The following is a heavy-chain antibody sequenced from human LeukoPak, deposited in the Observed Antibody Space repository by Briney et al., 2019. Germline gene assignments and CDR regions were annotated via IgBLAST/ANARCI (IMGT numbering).Heavy chain of an antibody. Sequence: SVKVSCKASGGAFSNYGISWVRQAPGQGLEWMGRIIPIISMLNYAQKFQGRVTITADKSTGTAYMELSSLRSEDTAVYYCARHAAEVVVPAAIEYMDVWGKGTTVTVSS. CDR3: ARHAAEVVVPAAIEYMDV. CDR2: IIPIISML. D-gene: IGHD2-2*02. V-gene: IGHV1-69*04. J-gene: IGHJ6*03. CDR1: GGAFSNYG.